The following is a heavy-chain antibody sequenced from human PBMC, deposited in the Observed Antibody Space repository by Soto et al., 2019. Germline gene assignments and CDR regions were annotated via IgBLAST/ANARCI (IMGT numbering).Heavy chain of an antibody. D-gene: IGHD4-17*01. CDR2: IYYSGST. V-gene: IGHV4-39*01. CDR1: GGSISSSSFY. J-gene: IGHJ4*02. CDR3: ARRNYGDFTATDY. Sequence: SETLSLTCTVSGGSISSSSFYWGWIRQPPGKGLEWIGSIYYSGSTYYNPSLKSRVTISVDTSKNQFSLKLSSVTAADTAVYYCARRNYGDFTATDYWGQGTLVTVS.